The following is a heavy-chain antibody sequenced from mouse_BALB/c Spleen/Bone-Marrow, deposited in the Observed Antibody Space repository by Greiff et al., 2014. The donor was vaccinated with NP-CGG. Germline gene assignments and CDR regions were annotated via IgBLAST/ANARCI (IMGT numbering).Heavy chain of an antibody. Sequence: EVQGVESGPGLVKPSQTVSLTCTVTGISITTGNYRRSWIRQFPGNKLEWIGYIYYSGTITYNPSLTSRTTIARDTSKNQFFLEMNSLTAEDTATYYCARSYYRYAMDYWGQGTSVTVSS. CDR3: ARSYYRYAMDY. V-gene: IGHV3-5*02. J-gene: IGHJ4*01. CDR2: IYYSGTI. CDR1: GISITTGNYR. D-gene: IGHD2-14*01.